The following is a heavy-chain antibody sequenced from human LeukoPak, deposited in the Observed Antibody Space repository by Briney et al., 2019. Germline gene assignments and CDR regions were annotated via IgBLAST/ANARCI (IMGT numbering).Heavy chain of an antibody. CDR3: ARDEWNYYWFDP. Sequence: SETLSLTCAVYGGSLSGYYWSWIRQSPGKGLEWIGEINHTGSTNYNPSLKSRVTISVDTSKNQFSLKLSSVTAADTAVYYCARDEWNYYWFDPWGQGTLVTVSS. CDR2: INHTGST. V-gene: IGHV4-34*01. J-gene: IGHJ5*02. D-gene: IGHD1-7*01. CDR1: GGSLSGYY.